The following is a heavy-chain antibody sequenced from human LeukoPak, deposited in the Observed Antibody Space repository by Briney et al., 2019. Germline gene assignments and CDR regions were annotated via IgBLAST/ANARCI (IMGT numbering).Heavy chain of an antibody. J-gene: IGHJ5*02. CDR3: VKDRSISGSSENNWFDP. D-gene: IGHD1-26*01. CDR2: ISGSGDST. CDR1: GFTFSNYG. Sequence: GGSLRLSCAASGFTFSNYGMSWVRQAPEKGLEWVSSISGSGDSTYYADSVEGRVTISRDNSKNTLYLQMNSLRADDTAVYYCVKDRSISGSSENNWFDPWGRGTLVTVSS. V-gene: IGHV3-23*01.